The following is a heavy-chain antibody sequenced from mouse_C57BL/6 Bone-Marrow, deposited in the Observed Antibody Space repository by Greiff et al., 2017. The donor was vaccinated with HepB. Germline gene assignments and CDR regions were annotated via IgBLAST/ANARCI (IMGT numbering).Heavy chain of an antibody. D-gene: IGHD1-1*01. CDR3: ARGRYYGRKDY. Sequence: VKLMESGAELVRPGASVKLSCKASGYTFTDYYINWVKQRPGQGLEWIARIYPGSGNTYYNEKFKGKATLTAEKSSSTAYMQLSSLTSEDSAVYFCARGRYYGRKDYWGQGTTLTVSS. CDR2: IYPGSGNT. J-gene: IGHJ2*01. CDR1: GYTFTDYY. V-gene: IGHV1-76*01.